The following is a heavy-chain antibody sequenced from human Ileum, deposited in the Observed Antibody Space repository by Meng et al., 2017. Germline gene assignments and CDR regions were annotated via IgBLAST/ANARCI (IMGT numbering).Heavy chain of an antibody. V-gene: IGHV1-46*01. CDR2: INPSGGST. Sequence: VAWGLFGAGVKQLGASGKVSCKASGYTFTSYYMHWVRQAPGQGLEWMGIINPSGGSTSYAQKFQGRVTMTRDTSTSTVYMELSSLRSEDTAVYYCARDGFLVYYDSSGYPDYWGQGTLVTVSS. CDR3: ARDGFLVYYDSSGYPDY. J-gene: IGHJ4*02. CDR1: GYTFTSYY. D-gene: IGHD3-22*01.